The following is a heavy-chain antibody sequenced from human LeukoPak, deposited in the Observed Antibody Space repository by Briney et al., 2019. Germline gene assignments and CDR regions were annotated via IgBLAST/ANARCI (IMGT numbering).Heavy chain of an antibody. V-gene: IGHV3-73*01. CDR2: ITGTYAT. D-gene: IGHD2-2*02. J-gene: IGHJ4*02. Sequence: GGSLRLSCAASGFTFSASPMHWVRQASGKGLEWVGRITGTYATAYSASVKGRFTISRDDSKYTTYLQMNSLETEDTAVYYCTREGCGATSCYTNDYWGQGTLVTVSS. CDR1: GFTFSASP. CDR3: TREGCGATSCYTNDY.